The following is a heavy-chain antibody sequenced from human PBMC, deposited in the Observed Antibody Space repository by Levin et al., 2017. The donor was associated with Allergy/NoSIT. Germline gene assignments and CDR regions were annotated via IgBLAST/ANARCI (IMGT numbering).Heavy chain of an antibody. CDR1: GFTFSSYW. J-gene: IGHJ1*01. V-gene: IGHV3-7*01. D-gene: IGHD3-22*01. CDR3: ARGLVGGYYFTLPGS. CDR2: IKQDGSEK. Sequence: GESLKISCAAAGFTFSSYWMSWVRQAPGTGLEWVANIKQDGSEKYYVDSVKGRFTISRDNAKNSLYLQINSLRAEDTAVYYCARGLVGGYYFTLPGSWGQGTLVTVS.